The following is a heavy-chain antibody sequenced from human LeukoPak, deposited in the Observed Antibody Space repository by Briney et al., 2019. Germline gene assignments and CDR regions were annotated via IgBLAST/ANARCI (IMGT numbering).Heavy chain of an antibody. Sequence: KSGGSLRLSCAASGFTFSSYAMNWVRQAPGKGLEWVSVISGSGGTTYYADSVKGRFTISRDNAKNSLYLQMNRLRAEDTAVYYCAREATITAYNFDYWGQGTLVTVSS. D-gene: IGHD5-12*01. CDR2: ISGSGGTT. CDR1: GFTFSSYA. CDR3: AREATITAYNFDY. V-gene: IGHV3-23*01. J-gene: IGHJ4*02.